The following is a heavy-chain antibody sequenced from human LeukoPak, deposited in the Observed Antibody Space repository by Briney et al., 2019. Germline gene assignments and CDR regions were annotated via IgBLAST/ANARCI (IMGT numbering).Heavy chain of an antibody. Sequence: PGGSLRLSCAASGFTFSSYWMSWVRQAPGKGLEWAANMEQDGSEKYYVDSVKGRFAISRDNANSSLYLQMNSLRAEDTAVYYCASMIWGAGFDYWGRGTLVTVSS. CDR1: GFTFSSYW. CDR2: MEQDGSEK. D-gene: IGHD3-16*01. V-gene: IGHV3-7*01. J-gene: IGHJ4*02. CDR3: ASMIWGAGFDY.